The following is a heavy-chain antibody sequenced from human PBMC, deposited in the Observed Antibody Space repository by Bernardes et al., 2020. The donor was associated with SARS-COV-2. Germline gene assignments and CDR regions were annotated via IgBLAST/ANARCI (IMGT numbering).Heavy chain of an antibody. Sequence: GGSLRLSCAVSGFTVSSKYMNWVRQAPGKGLEWVSVIQSGGYTNYADSVKGRFTVSRDTSENTVSLQMNSLRAEDTAVYYCARDAYGDYADLAGRDGMDVWGQGTTVTVSS. D-gene: IGHD4-17*01. CDR3: ARDAYGDYADLAGRDGMDV. J-gene: IGHJ6*02. CDR2: IQSGGYT. V-gene: IGHV3-66*01. CDR1: GFTVSSKY.